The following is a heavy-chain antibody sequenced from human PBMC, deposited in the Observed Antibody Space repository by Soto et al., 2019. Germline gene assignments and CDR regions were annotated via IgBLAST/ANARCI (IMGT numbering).Heavy chain of an antibody. CDR2: INAGNGNT. CDR3: ARESLSTDGMDV. D-gene: IGHD2-21*02. CDR1: GYTFTSYA. J-gene: IGHJ6*04. Sequence: ASVKVSCKASGYTFTSYAMHWVRQAPGQRLEWMGWINAGNGNTKYSQKFQGRVTITRDTSISTAYMELSRLRSDDTAVYYCARESLSTDGMDVWGKGTRVTVSS. V-gene: IGHV1-3*01.